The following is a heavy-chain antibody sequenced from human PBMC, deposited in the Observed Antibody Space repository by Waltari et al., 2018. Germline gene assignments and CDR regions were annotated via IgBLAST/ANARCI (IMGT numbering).Heavy chain of an antibody. Sequence: QVQLVQSGTEVKKPGASVKVSCPASGYSFTDYHLHWVRQPPGKGLEWLGWINPKNGDTSYAQTFLGRVTMTRDTSINTVYMDLSGLRSDDTAVFYCARDPGPIVGAPDYWGQGTLVTVSS. CDR3: ARDPGPIVGAPDY. D-gene: IGHD1-26*01. CDR2: INPKNGDT. V-gene: IGHV1-2*02. CDR1: GYSFTDYH. J-gene: IGHJ4*02.